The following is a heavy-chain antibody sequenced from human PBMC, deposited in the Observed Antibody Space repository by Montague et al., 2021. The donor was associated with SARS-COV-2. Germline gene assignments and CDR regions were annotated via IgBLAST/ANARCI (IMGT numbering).Heavy chain of an antibody. J-gene: IGHJ6*02. CDR2: ISYDGSNK. D-gene: IGHD3-22*01. CDR1: GFTFSSYA. Sequence: SLRLSCAASGFTFSSYAMHWVRQAPGKGLEWVAVISYDGSNKYYADSVKGRFTISRDNSKNTLYLLVNSPRAEDTAVYYCARVIVVGYYGMDVWGQGTTVTVSS. CDR3: ARVIVVGYYGMDV. V-gene: IGHV3-30-3*01.